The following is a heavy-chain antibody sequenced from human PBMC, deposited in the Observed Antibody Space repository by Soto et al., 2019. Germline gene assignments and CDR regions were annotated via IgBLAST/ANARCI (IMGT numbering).Heavy chain of an antibody. CDR1: GYTFTSYG. CDR2: ISAYNGKT. V-gene: IGHV1-18*01. D-gene: IGHD1-26*01. J-gene: IGHJ4*02. Sequence: QVQLVQSGAEVKKPGASVKVSCKASGYTFTSYGISSVRQAPGQGLGWMGWISAYNGKTKSAQKLQGRVTMTTDTCTSTAYMELRRLRSDDTDVYYFARDRGSYALNFWAQGTLVTVSS. CDR3: ARDRGSYALNF.